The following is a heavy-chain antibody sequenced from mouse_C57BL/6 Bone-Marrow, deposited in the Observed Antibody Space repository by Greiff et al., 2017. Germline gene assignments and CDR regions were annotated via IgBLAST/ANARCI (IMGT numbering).Heavy chain of an antibody. CDR3: ARKGYYLFAY. D-gene: IGHD2-12*01. CDR2: IHPNSGST. V-gene: IGHV1-64*01. CDR1: GYTFTSYW. Sequence: QVQLQQPGAELVKPGASVTLSCKASGYTFTSYWMHWVKQRPGQGLEWIGMIHPNSGSTNYNEKFKSKATLTVDKSSSTAYMQLSSLTSEDSAVYYCARKGYYLFAYWGQGTLVTVSA. J-gene: IGHJ3*01.